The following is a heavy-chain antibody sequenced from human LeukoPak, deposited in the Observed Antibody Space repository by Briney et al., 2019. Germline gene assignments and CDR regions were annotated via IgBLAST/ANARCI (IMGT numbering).Heavy chain of an antibody. V-gene: IGHV3-30*02. Sequence: GGSLRLSCAASGFTFSSYGVHWVRQAPGKGLEWVAFIRYDGSNKYYADSVKGRFTISRDNSKNTLCLQMSNLRAEDTAVYYCAKESGISWGYFDYWDQGTLVTVSS. CDR2: IRYDGSNK. J-gene: IGHJ4*02. D-gene: IGHD6-6*01. CDR1: GFTFSSYG. CDR3: AKESGISWGYFDY.